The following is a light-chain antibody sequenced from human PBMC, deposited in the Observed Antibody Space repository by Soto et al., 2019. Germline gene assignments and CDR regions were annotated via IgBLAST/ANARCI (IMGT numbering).Light chain of an antibody. V-gene: IGKV1-27*01. CDR3: QQSYSTPWT. CDR2: AAS. CDR1: QGINNY. Sequence: DIKMTQSPSSLSASVGSRVSITCRASQGINNYLAWYQQKPGKVPKVLIYAASTLQPGVPSRFSGSGSGTDFTLTISSLQPEDFATYYCQQSYSTPWTFGQGTKVDIK. J-gene: IGKJ1*01.